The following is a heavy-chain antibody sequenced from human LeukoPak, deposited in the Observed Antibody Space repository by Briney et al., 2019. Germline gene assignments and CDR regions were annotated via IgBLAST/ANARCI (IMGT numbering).Heavy chain of an antibody. CDR3: ARHSDYRNYGVFDY. CDR2: IYYSGST. D-gene: IGHD4-11*01. J-gene: IGHJ4*02. CDR1: GGSISSYY. V-gene: IGHV4-59*08. Sequence: SETLSLTCTVSGGSISSYYWSWIRQPPGKGLEWIGYIYYSGSTNYNPSLKSRVSISVDTSKNQFSLKLTSVTAADTTVYYCARHSDYRNYGVFDYWGQGTLVTVSS.